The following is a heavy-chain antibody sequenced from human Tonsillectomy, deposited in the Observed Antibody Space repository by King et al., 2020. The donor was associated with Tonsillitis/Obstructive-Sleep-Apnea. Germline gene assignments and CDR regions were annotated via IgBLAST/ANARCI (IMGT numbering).Heavy chain of an antibody. D-gene: IGHD2-2*01. CDR2: IDPSDSYI. V-gene: IGHV5-10-1*01. CDR1: GYSFTKYW. Sequence: QLVQSGTEVKKPGESLRISCKGSGYSFTKYWISWVRQMPGKGMEWMGRIDPSDSYIDYSPSFQGHVTFYVDNSISTAYLQWYILKASDTAMYYCARHPYQLLYWFDPWGQGTLVTVSS. CDR3: ARHPYQLLYWFDP. J-gene: IGHJ5*02.